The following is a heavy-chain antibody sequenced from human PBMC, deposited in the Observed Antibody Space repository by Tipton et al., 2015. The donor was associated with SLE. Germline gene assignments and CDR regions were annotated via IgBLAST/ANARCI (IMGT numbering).Heavy chain of an antibody. V-gene: IGHV4-34*01. Sequence: LRLSCAVYGGSFSGYYWSWIRQPPGKGLEWIGEINHSGSTNYNPSLKSRVTISVDTSKNQFSLKLSSVTAADTAVYYCARAPLHGDYDYWGQGTLVTVSS. J-gene: IGHJ4*02. D-gene: IGHD4-17*01. CDR1: GGSFSGYY. CDR2: INHSGST. CDR3: ARAPLHGDYDY.